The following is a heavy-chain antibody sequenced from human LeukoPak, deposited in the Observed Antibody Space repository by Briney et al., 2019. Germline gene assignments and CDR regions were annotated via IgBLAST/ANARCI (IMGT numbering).Heavy chain of an antibody. Sequence: SETLSLTCAVYGASFSGYYWSWIRQPPGKGLEWIGEINYSGSTNYNPSLKSRVTISVDTSKNQFSLKLSSVTAAGTAVYYCARGQLVYGSGSYLNYWGQGTLVTVSS. D-gene: IGHD3-10*01. V-gene: IGHV4-34*01. CDR2: INYSGST. J-gene: IGHJ4*02. CDR3: ARGQLVYGSGSYLNY. CDR1: GASFSGYY.